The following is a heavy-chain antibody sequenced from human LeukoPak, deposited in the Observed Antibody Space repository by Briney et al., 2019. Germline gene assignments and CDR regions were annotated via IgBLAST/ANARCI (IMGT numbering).Heavy chain of an antibody. D-gene: IGHD5-12*01. CDR1: GFTFSDYY. V-gene: IGHV3-11*01. Sequence: GGSLRLSCAASGFTFSDYYMSWIRQAPGKGLEWVSYISSSGSTIYYADSVKGRFTISRDNAKNSLYLQMNSLRAEDTAVYYCARGSVDIVASDAFDIWGQGTMVTVSP. CDR3: ARGSVDIVASDAFDI. J-gene: IGHJ3*02. CDR2: ISSSGSTI.